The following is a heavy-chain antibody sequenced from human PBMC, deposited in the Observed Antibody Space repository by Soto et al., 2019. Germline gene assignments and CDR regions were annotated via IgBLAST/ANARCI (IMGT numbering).Heavy chain of an antibody. Sequence: SLRLSCAASGFTFSTYALTWVRQAPGKGLEWVSSIGTHADTTYYVDSVKGRFSISRDNSKNTVYLQMSSLSAEDTAVYYCARPYVEVAVNDAFDIWGRGTMVTVSS. CDR1: GFTFSTYA. V-gene: IGHV3-23*01. CDR3: ARPYVEVAVNDAFDI. J-gene: IGHJ3*02. D-gene: IGHD3-16*01. CDR2: IGTHADTT.